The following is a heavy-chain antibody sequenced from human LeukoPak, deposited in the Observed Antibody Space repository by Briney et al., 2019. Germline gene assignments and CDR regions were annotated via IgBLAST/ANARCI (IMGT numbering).Heavy chain of an antibody. CDR2: IYPNSGGT. V-gene: IGHV1-2*02. D-gene: IGHD5-18*01. CDR1: GYTFTGYY. J-gene: IGHJ4*02. CDR3: ARESGRWDTARVTVSDY. Sequence: ASVKVSCKASGYTFTGYYIHWVRQAPGQGLEWMGWIYPNSGGTKYAQKLQGRVTMTRDTSISTAEMELTRLRSDDTAVHYCARESGRWDTARVTVSDYWGQGTRVSVSS.